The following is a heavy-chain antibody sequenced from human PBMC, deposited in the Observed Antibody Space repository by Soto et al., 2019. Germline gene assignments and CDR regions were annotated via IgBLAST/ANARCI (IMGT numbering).Heavy chain of an antibody. CDR1: GFTFSSYG. Sequence: GGSLRLSCAASGFTFSSYGMHWVRQAPGKGLEWVAVIWYDGSNKYYADSVKGRFTISRDNSKNTLYLQMNSLSAEDTAVYYCATTGASTYDYIWGGDYWGQGTLVTVSS. CDR3: ATTGASTYDYIWGGDY. J-gene: IGHJ4*02. D-gene: IGHD3-16*01. V-gene: IGHV3-33*01. CDR2: IWYDGSNK.